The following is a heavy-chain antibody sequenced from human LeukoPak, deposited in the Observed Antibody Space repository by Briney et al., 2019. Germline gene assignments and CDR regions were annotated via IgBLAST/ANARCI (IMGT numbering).Heavy chain of an antibody. Sequence: ASVKVSCKASGYAFTSYDINWVRQATGQGLEWMGWMNPNSGNTGYAQKFQGRATMTRNTSISTAYMELSSLRSEDTAVYYCARPVTSSCYSLDYWGQGTLVTVSS. CDR1: GYAFTSYD. D-gene: IGHD2-15*01. CDR2: MNPNSGNT. CDR3: ARPVTSSCYSLDY. V-gene: IGHV1-8*01. J-gene: IGHJ4*02.